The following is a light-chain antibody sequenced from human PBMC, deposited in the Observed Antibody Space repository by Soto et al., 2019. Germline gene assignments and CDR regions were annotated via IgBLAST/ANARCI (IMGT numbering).Light chain of an antibody. CDR3: SSYTTTDPHV. CDR1: SSDVGSPYNY. J-gene: IGLJ1*01. V-gene: IGLV2-14*03. Sequence: QSVLTQPASVSGSPGQSITISCTGTSSDVGSPYNYVSWFQQHPGKAPKLMIYDISNRPSGISNRFSGSKSGNTASLTISVLQAEDEGDYYCSSYTTTDPHVFGPGTKLTVL. CDR2: DIS.